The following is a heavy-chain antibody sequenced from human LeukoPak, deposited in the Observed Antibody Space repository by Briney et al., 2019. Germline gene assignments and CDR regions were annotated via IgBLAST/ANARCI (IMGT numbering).Heavy chain of an antibody. D-gene: IGHD6-19*01. V-gene: IGHV3-30-3*01. CDR1: GFTFSSYA. CDR3: ARGGIAVADNYFDY. J-gene: IGHJ4*02. Sequence: GGSLRLSCAASGFTFSSYAMHWVRQAPGKGLEWVAVISYDGSNKYYADSVKGRFTISRDNSKNTLYLQMNSLRAEDTAVYYCARGGIAVADNYFDYWGQGTLVTVSS. CDR2: ISYDGSNK.